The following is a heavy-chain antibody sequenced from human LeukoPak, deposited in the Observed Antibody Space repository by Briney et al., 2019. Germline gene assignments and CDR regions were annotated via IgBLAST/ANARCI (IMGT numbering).Heavy chain of an antibody. Sequence: GGSLRLSCAASGFTFSSYATSWVRQAPGKGLEWVSAISGSGGSTYYADSVKGRLTISRDNSKNSLYLQMNRLRAEDTAVYYCAKVFGELLFSSIPAFDIWGQGTLVTVSS. CDR2: ISGSGGST. CDR1: GFTFSSYA. J-gene: IGHJ3*02. D-gene: IGHD3-10*02. CDR3: AKVFGELLFSSIPAFDI. V-gene: IGHV3-23*01.